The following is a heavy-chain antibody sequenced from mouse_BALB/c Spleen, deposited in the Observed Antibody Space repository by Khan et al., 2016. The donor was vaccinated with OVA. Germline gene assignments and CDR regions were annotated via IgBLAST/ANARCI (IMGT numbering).Heavy chain of an antibody. CDR1: GYSITSGYG. Sequence: DVQLQESGPGLVKPSQSLSLTCTVTGYSITSGYGWNWIRQFPGNKLEWMGFISYSGGTNYNPSFKSRISFTRDTSKNQFFLLLNSEATEDTATYYSARTARIKYWGQGTTLTVSS. D-gene: IGHD1-2*01. J-gene: IGHJ2*01. CDR2: ISYSGGT. CDR3: ARTARIKY. V-gene: IGHV3-2*02.